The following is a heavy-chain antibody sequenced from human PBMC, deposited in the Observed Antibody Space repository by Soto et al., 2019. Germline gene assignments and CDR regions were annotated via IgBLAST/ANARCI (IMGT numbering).Heavy chain of an antibody. Sequence: SETLSLTCAVSGYSISSGCFWGWSRQPPGKGLEWIANMYHDGNTHYNPSLKSRVTMSVDTSKNQFSLKLNSVTAADTAVYYCARESYSGYHSYDYWGQGIMVTVYS. J-gene: IGHJ4*02. D-gene: IGHD5-12*01. CDR1: GYSISSGCF. CDR2: MYHDGNT. CDR3: ARESYSGYHSYDY. V-gene: IGHV4-38-2*02.